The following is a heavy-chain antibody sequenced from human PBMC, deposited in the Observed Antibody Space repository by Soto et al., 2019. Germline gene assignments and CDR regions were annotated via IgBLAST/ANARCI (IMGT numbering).Heavy chain of an antibody. CDR2: IHPGDSDT. CDR1: GYSFTTFW. V-gene: IGHV5-51*01. Sequence: EMQLVQSGAEVKKTGDSLKISCKATGYSFTTFWIGWVRQVPGKGLEWMAIIHPGDSDTRYSPSFQGQVTISVDKSIRTAHLQWSALKATDTAIYYCARHFDEGFDYWGQGTLVTVSS. CDR3: ARHFDEGFDY. D-gene: IGHD3-9*01. J-gene: IGHJ4*02.